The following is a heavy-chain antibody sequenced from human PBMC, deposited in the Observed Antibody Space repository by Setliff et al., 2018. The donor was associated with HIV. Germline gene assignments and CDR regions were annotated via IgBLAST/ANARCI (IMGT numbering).Heavy chain of an antibody. D-gene: IGHD6-19*01. V-gene: IGHV1-3*01. Sequence: GASVKVSCKTSGYIFNNYAIHWVRLAPGQRLEWMGWINAVNGNTKYSQKFQARVTITRDTSANTAYMELSSLRSEDTAVYYCARGSCSGCYLSDYWGLGTLVTVSS. CDR1: GYIFNNYA. CDR3: ARGSCSGCYLSDY. CDR2: INAVNGNT. J-gene: IGHJ4*02.